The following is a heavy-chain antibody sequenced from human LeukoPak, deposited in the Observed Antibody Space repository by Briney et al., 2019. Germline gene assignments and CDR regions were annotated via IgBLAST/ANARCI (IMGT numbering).Heavy chain of an antibody. Sequence: GASVKVSCKASGYTFTSYGISWVRQAPGQGLEWMGWISAYNGNTNYAQKLQGRVTMTTDTSTSTAYMELRSLRSDDTAVYYCARDHDRDFWSGYNWFDPWGRGTLVTVSS. CDR2: ISAYNGNT. CDR3: ARDHDRDFWSGYNWFDP. J-gene: IGHJ5*02. CDR1: GYTFTSYG. V-gene: IGHV1-18*01. D-gene: IGHD3-3*01.